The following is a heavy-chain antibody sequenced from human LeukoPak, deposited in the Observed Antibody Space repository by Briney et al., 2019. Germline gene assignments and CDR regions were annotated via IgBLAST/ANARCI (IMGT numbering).Heavy chain of an antibody. CDR3: ARAGAVGATLGRYYYYYYMDV. J-gene: IGHJ6*03. D-gene: IGHD1-26*01. CDR2: IYYSGST. Sequence: SETLSLTCAVYGGSFSGYYWSWIRQPPGKGLEWIGYIYYSGSTNYNPSLKSRVTISVDTSKNQFSLKLSSVTAADTAVYYCARAGAVGATLGRYYYYYYMDVWGKGTTVTVSS. CDR1: GGSFSGYY. V-gene: IGHV4-59*01.